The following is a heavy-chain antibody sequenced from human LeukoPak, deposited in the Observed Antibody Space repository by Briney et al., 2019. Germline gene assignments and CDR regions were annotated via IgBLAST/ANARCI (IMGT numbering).Heavy chain of an antibody. D-gene: IGHD6-19*01. J-gene: IGHJ4*02. CDR3: AKDGEAGIAVAGTDFDY. CDR1: GFTFSSYG. Sequence: PGGSLRLSCAAPGFTFSSYGMHWVRQAPGKGLEWVAVISYDGSNKYYADSVKGRFTISRDNSKNTLYLQMNSLRAEDTAVYYCAKDGEAGIAVAGTDFDYWGQGTLVTVSS. V-gene: IGHV3-30*18. CDR2: ISYDGSNK.